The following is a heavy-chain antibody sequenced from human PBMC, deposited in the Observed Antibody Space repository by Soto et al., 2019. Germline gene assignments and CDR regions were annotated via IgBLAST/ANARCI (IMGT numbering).Heavy chain of an antibody. V-gene: IGHV4-59*01. D-gene: IGHD3-10*01. J-gene: IGHJ3*02. Sequence: SETLSLTCTVSGGSISSYYWGWIRQPPGKGLEWIGYIYYSGSTTYNPSLKSRVTISVDTSKNQFSLKLSSVTAADTAVYYCARGDGSGSYYDAFDIWGQGTMVTVSS. CDR2: IYYSGST. CDR1: GGSISSYY. CDR3: ARGDGSGSYYDAFDI.